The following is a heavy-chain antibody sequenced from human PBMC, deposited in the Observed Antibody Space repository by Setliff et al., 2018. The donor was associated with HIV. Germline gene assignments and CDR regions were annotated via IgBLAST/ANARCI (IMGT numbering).Heavy chain of an antibody. CDR2: INHSGST. J-gene: IGHJ4*02. CDR3: ARTTVRDFGLVITNFDQ. D-gene: IGHD3-3*01. Sequence: SETLSLTCAVYDGSFSDYFWTWIRQRPGKGLEWIGDINHSGSTNYNPSLKSRVTISVDTSKNQFSLRLSSVTAADTAVYFCARTTVRDFGLVITNFDQWGLGTLVTVSS. CDR1: DGSFSDYF. V-gene: IGHV4-34*01.